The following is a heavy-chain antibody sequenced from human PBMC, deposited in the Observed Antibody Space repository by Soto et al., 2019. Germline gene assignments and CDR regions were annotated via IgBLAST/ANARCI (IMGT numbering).Heavy chain of an antibody. Sequence: GGSLRLSCAASGFTFSSYGMHWVRQAPGKGLEWVAVIWYDGSNKYYADSVKGRFTISRDNSKNTLYLQMNSLRAEDTAVYYCARDPDLVYYFDYWGQGTLVTVSS. D-gene: IGHD3-16*01. CDR2: IWYDGSNK. V-gene: IGHV3-33*01. CDR1: GFTFSSYG. CDR3: ARDPDLVYYFDY. J-gene: IGHJ4*02.